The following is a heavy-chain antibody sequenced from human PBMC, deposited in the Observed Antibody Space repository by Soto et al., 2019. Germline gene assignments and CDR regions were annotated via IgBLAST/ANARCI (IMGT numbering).Heavy chain of an antibody. CDR1: GYTFTNYN. V-gene: IGHV1-8*01. J-gene: IGHJ6*03. CDR2: MNPKTGNT. CDR3: AREAASDPSFYYHYMDV. Sequence: QAQLVQSGAEVKKPGAPVKVSCKASGYTFTNYNINWVRQATGQGLEWMGWMNPKTGNTGYAEKFQGRVTMTRNSSINTAFMELSGLRSEDTAVYYCAREAASDPSFYYHYMDVWGKGTTVTVSS. D-gene: IGHD6-25*01.